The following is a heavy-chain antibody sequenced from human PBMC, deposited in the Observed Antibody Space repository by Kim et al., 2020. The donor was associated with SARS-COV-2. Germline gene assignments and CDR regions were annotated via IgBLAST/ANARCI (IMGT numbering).Heavy chain of an antibody. CDR3: ARDCSGGSCTEGARGGMDI. D-gene: IGHD2-15*01. J-gene: IGHJ6*02. CDR1: RFTFNMYS. V-gene: IGHV3-21*06. Sequence: GGSLRLSCAASRFTFNMYSMNWVRQATGKGLEWVSSISSGHIVYYAASVKGRFTISRDDAKSSFFLQMNSLRPEDTAIYYCARDCSGGSCTEGARGGMDIWGQGTAVTVSS. CDR2: ISSGHIV.